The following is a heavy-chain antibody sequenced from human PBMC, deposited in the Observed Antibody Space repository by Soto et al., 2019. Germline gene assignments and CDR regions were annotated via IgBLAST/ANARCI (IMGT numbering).Heavy chain of an antibody. D-gene: IGHD1-1*01. CDR3: ARTARTPDS. J-gene: IGHJ4*02. V-gene: IGHV4-59*01. CDR1: GASITTYY. Sequence: SETLSLTCTVSGASITTYYWSWIRQPPGQGLESIGYIYYTGDTNSNPSLKSRVTISIDTSKNQFSPKLSSVTAADTAVYYCARTARTPDSWGQGTLVTVS. CDR2: IYYTGDT.